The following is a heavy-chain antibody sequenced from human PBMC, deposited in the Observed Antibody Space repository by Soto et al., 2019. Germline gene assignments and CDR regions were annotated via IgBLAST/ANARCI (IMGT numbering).Heavy chain of an antibody. D-gene: IGHD2-15*01. J-gene: IGHJ4*02. CDR2: IYWDDDK. V-gene: IGHV2-5*02. Sequence: QITLKESGPTLVTPTQTLTLTCIFSGLSLTTGGVGVAGIRQPRGKAPEWLALIYWDDDKRYRPSLKTRLTDTSNTSENRLVLRMTNMDPVETGTDYCARCMCEENYPHWGQGTLVTVSS. CDR1: GLSLTTGGVG. CDR3: ARCMCEENYPH.